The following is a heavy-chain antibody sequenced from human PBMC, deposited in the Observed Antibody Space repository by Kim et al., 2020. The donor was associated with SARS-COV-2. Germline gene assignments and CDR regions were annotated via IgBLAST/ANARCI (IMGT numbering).Heavy chain of an antibody. Sequence: SETLSLTCTVSGGSISSSSYYWGWIRQPPGKGLEWIGSIYYSGSTYYNPSLKSRVTISVDTSKNQFSLKLSSVTAADTAVYYCASWGVVATSTVYWGQGTLVTVSS. J-gene: IGHJ4*02. V-gene: IGHV4-39*01. CDR2: IYYSGST. D-gene: IGHD5-12*01. CDR1: GGSISSSSYY. CDR3: ASWGVVATSTVY.